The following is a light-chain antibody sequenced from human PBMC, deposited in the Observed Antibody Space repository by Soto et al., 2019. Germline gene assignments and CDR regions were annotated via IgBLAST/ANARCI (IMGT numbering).Light chain of an antibody. V-gene: IGKV3-15*01. J-gene: IGKJ5*01. CDR3: QQYSNWPPIT. Sequence: IVVTKSPATPSLYPGERATLSCRASHSVSSNLAWYQQKPGQAPRLLIYGASTRATGIPARFSGSGSGTEFTLTISSLQSEDFAVYYCQQYSNWPPITFGHVTRLDIK. CDR2: GAS. CDR1: HSVSSN.